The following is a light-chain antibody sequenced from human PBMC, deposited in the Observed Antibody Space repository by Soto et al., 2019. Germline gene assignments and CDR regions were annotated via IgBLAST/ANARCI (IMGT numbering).Light chain of an antibody. Sequence: DIQMTQSPSSLSASVGDRVTIICHASQDINNYLNWYQQKPGKAPKLLIYDASNLETGVPSRFSGSGSGTHFSFTISSLQPEDIATYYCQQYDNLPITFGQGTRLEIK. CDR3: QQYDNLPIT. CDR2: DAS. CDR1: QDINNY. V-gene: IGKV1-33*01. J-gene: IGKJ5*01.